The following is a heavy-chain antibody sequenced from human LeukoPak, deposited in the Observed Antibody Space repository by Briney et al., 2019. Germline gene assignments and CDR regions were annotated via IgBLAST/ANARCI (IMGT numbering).Heavy chain of an antibody. CDR2: IKSKTDGGTT. J-gene: IGHJ4*02. D-gene: IGHD2-2*01. CDR3: TTEDIVVVPAAMLSINV. CDR1: GFSFSNTW. V-gene: IGHV3-15*01. Sequence: PGGSLRLSCAASGFSFSNTWMSWVRQPPGKGLEWVGRIKSKTDGGTTDYAEPVKGRFTISRDDSKNTLYLQMNSLKTEDTAVYYCTTEDIVVVPAAMLSINVWGQGTLVTVSS.